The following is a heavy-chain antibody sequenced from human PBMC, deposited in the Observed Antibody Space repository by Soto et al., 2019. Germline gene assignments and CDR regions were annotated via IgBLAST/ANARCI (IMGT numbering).Heavy chain of an antibody. Sequence: ASVKVSCKASGYTFTSYYMHWVRQAPGQGLEWMGIINPSGGSTSYAQKFQGRVTMTRDTSTSTVYMELSSLRSEATAVYYCARELLKRYYYDTRGYHPSRVPGAFDYWGQGTLVTVSS. CDR3: ARELLKRYYYDTRGYHPSRVPGAFDY. V-gene: IGHV1-46*01. CDR1: GYTFTSYY. J-gene: IGHJ4*02. D-gene: IGHD3-22*01. CDR2: INPSGGST.